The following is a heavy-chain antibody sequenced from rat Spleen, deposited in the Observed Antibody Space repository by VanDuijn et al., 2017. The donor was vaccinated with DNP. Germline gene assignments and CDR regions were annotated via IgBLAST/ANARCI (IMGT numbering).Heavy chain of an antibody. CDR1: GYSITGNY. CDR2: MSHDGYT. Sequence: VQLQESGPGLVKPSQSLSLTCSVTGYSITGNYWGWIRKFPGNKMEWIGHMSHDGYTSYNPSLKSRVSITRDTSKNQFFLQLNSVTTEDTATYYCARAWYGYPYFDYWGQGVMVTVSS. D-gene: IGHD1-4*01. V-gene: IGHV3-1*01. J-gene: IGHJ2*01. CDR3: ARAWYGYPYFDY.